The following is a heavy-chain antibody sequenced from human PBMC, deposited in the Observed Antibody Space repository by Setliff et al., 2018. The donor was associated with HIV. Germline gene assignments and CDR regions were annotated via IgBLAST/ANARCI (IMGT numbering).Heavy chain of an antibody. CDR1: GYTLTELS. CDR3: ATRAYDSRGYLRSRVSGAAFDI. D-gene: IGHD3-22*01. CDR2: FDPQYDKT. J-gene: IGHJ3*02. V-gene: IGHV1-24*01. Sequence: ASVKVSCKVSGYTLTELSTHWVRQAPGKGLEWMGGFDPQYDKTFYAQKFQGRVTMSEDTSTDTAYMELSSLRSEDTAVYYCATRAYDSRGYLRSRVSGAAFDIWGQGTMVTVSS.